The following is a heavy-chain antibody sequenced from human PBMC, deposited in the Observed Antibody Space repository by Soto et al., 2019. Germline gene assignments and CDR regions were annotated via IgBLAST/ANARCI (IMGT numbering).Heavy chain of an antibody. J-gene: IGHJ3*02. D-gene: IGHD4-17*01. CDR2: IIPIFGTA. CDR1: GGTFSSYA. CDR3: ARPTVVTHGAFDI. Sequence: SVKVSCKASGGTFSSYAISWVRQAPGQGLEWMGGIIPIFGTANYAQKFQGRVTITADKSTSTAYMELSSLRSEDTAVYYCARPTVVTHGAFDIWGQGTMVTVSS. V-gene: IGHV1-69*06.